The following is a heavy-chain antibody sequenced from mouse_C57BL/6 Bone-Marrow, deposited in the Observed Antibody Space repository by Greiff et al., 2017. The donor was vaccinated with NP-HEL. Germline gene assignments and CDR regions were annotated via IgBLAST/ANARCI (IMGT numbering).Heavy chain of an antibody. CDR1: GFTFSSYA. CDR3: TRDAKSKAWFAY. D-gene: IGHD1-3*01. V-gene: IGHV5-9-1*02. J-gene: IGHJ3*01. CDR2: ISSGGDYI. Sequence: VQLKESGEGLVKPGGSLKLSCAASGFTFSSYAMSWVRQTPEKRLEWVAYISSGGDYIYYADTVKGRFTISRDNARNTLYLQMSSLKSEDTAMYYCTRDAKSKAWFAYWGQGTLVTVSA.